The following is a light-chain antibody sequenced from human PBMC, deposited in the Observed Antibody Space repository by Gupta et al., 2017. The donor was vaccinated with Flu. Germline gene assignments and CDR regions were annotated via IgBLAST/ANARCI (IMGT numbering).Light chain of an antibody. CDR1: QSVSSNY. J-gene: IGKJ2*01. CDR2: AAS. Sequence: SPGTLSLSPGERATLSCRASQSVSSNYLAWYQQKPGQAPRLLIYAASSRATGIPDRFSGSGSGTDFTLTIRRLEPEDSAVYYCQQYGSSPMYTFGQGTKLEIK. CDR3: QQYGSSPMYT. V-gene: IGKV3-20*01.